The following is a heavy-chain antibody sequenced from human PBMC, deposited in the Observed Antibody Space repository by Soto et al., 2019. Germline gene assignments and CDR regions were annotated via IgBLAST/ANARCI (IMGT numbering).Heavy chain of an antibody. V-gene: IGHV1-18*01. D-gene: IGHD5-12*01. Sequence: ASVKVSCKASGYTFTSYGISWVRQAPGQGLEWMGWIGAYNGNTNYAQKLQGRVTMTTDTSTSTAYMELRSLRSDDTAVYYCAREGDGYNGLRYAGYWGQGTLVTVSS. CDR1: GYTFTSYG. CDR2: IGAYNGNT. CDR3: AREGDGYNGLRYAGY. J-gene: IGHJ4*02.